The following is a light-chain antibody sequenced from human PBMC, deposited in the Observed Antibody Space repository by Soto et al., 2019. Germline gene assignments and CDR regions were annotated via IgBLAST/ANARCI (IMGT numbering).Light chain of an antibody. V-gene: IGKV3-15*01. CDR3: QQGHNWPLT. J-gene: IGKJ2*01. CDR1: QSITSE. CDR2: GAT. Sequence: EIVMTQSPATLSVSPGERATLSCRASQSITSELAWYQQKPGQPPRLLVYGATTRATGVPARFTGTESGSEVTLTISGLQSEDFAFYYCQQGHNWPLTFGQGTRLEI.